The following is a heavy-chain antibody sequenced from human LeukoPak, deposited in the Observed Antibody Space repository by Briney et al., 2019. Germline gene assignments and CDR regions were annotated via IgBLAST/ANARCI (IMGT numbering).Heavy chain of an antibody. CDR2: ISGSGGST. V-gene: IGHV3-23*01. CDR1: GFTFSSYA. D-gene: IGHD3-10*01. J-gene: IGHJ4*02. CDR3: ASGMVRGVIMTDY. Sequence: GGSLRLSCAATGFTFSSYAMTWVRQAPGKGLEWVSTISGSGGSTYYADSVKGRFTMSRDDSKNTLYLQMNSLRAEDTAVYYCASGMVRGVIMTDYWGQGTLVTVSS.